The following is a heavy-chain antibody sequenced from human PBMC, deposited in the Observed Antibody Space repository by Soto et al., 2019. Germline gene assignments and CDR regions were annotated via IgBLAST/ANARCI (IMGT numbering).Heavy chain of an antibody. CDR2: ISYDGSNK. J-gene: IGHJ4*02. CDR1: GFTFSSYG. V-gene: IGHV3-30*18. CDR3: AKVSTWAPFDY. D-gene: IGHD1-26*01. Sequence: GGSLRLSCAASGFTFSSYGMHWVRQAPGKGLEWVAVISYDGSNKYYADSVKGRFTISRDNSKNTLYLQMNSLRAEDTAVYYCAKVSTWAPFDYWGQGTLVTVSS.